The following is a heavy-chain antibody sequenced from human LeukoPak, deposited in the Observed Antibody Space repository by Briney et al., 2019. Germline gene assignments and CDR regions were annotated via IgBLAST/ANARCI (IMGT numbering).Heavy chain of an antibody. CDR3: ASGYYYDSSSLDY. D-gene: IGHD3-22*01. CDR1: GFTVSSNY. CDR2: IYSGGRT. V-gene: IGHV3-66*01. J-gene: IGHJ4*02. Sequence: GGSLRLSCAASGFTVSSNYMSWVRQAPGKGLEWVSVIYSGGRTYYADSVKGRFTISRDKSKNTLYLQMDSLRAEDTAVYYCASGYYYDSSSLDYWGQRTLVTVSS.